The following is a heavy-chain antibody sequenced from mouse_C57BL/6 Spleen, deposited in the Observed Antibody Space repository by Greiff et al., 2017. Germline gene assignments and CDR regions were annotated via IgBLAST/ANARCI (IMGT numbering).Heavy chain of an antibody. D-gene: IGHD1-1*01. J-gene: IGHJ2*01. V-gene: IGHV1-55*01. Sequence: QVQLQQPGAELVKPGASVKMSCKASGYTFTSYWITWVKQRPGQGLEWIGDIYPGSGSTNYNEKFKSKATLTVDTSSSTAYMQLSSLTSEDSAVYYCARRPPDYYGSSNYFDDWGQGTTLTVSS. CDR3: ARRPPDYYGSSNYFDD. CDR1: GYTFTSYW. CDR2: IYPGSGST.